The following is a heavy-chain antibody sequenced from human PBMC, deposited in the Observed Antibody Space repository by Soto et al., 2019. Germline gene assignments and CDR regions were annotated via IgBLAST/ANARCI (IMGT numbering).Heavy chain of an antibody. CDR2: VNTDGTTT. CDR1: RFTFSSYW. D-gene: IGHD6-13*01. Sequence: EVQLVESGGGLVQPGGSLRLSCAGSRFTFSSYWMHWVRQAPGKGLVWVSRVNTDGTTTTYADSVKGRFTISRDNAKDTLYLQMNSLREADTAVYYCARVAAAGNTFDYWGQGTLVTVSS. J-gene: IGHJ4*02. V-gene: IGHV3-74*01. CDR3: ARVAAAGNTFDY.